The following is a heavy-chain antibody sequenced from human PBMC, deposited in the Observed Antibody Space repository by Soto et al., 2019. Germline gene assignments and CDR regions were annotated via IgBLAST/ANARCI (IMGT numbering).Heavy chain of an antibody. CDR3: ARITMLRGVKFDY. Sequence: EVQLVESGGGLVQPGGSLRLSCAASGFSLSDHYMDWVRQAPGKGLEWVGRSRDKANSYASEYAASVKGRFSISRDDSKNSLYLHVSSLRTEDTAVYYCARITMLRGVKFDYWGQGTLVTVTS. V-gene: IGHV3-72*01. D-gene: IGHD3-10*01. CDR2: SRDKANSYAS. J-gene: IGHJ4*02. CDR1: GFSLSDHY.